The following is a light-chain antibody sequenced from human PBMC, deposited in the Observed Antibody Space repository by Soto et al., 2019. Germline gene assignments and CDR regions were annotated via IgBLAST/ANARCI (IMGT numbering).Light chain of an antibody. CDR3: QLANSFPPFT. J-gene: IGKJ3*01. CDR1: QGISSW. V-gene: IGKV1D-12*01. Sequence: DLQMTQSPSSVSASVGDRVTITCRASQGISSWLAWYQQKPGKAPKLLIYAASSLQSGVPSRFSGSGSGTDFPLTISRLQAEDFSTYHCQLANSFPPFTFGPGTKVDIK. CDR2: AAS.